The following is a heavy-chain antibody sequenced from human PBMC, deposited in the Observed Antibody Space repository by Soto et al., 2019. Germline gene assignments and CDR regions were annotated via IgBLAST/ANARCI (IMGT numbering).Heavy chain of an antibody. Sequence: GGSLRLSCAASGFTFSSYGMHWVRQAPGKGLEWVAVISYDGSNKYYADSVKGRFTISRDNSKNTLYLQMNSLRAEDTAVYYCAKVFELQVGATPCGGMDVWGQATTVTVSS. CDR3: AKVFELQVGATPCGGMDV. J-gene: IGHJ6*02. CDR1: GFTFSSYG. D-gene: IGHD1-26*01. V-gene: IGHV3-30*18. CDR2: ISYDGSNK.